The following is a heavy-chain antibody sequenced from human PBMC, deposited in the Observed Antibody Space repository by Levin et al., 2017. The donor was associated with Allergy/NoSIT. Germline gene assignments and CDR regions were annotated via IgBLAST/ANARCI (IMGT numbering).Heavy chain of an antibody. V-gene: IGHV4-34*01. CDR1: GGSFSGYY. CDR3: ARGPPRSKRGHRALAFDI. Sequence: SQTLSLTCAVYGGSFSGYYWSWIRQPPGKGLEWIGEINHSGSTNYNPSLKSRVTISVDTSKNQFSLKLSSVTAADTAVYYCARGPPRSKRGHRALAFDIWGQGTMVTVSS. CDR2: INHSGST. J-gene: IGHJ3*02. D-gene: IGHD3-10*01.